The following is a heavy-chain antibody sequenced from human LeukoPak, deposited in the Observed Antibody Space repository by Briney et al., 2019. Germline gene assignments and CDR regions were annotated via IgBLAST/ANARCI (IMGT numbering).Heavy chain of an antibody. CDR3: ARQKTYYYDSSGWY. V-gene: IGHV4-39*01. CDR1: GGSISSSSYY. Sequence: SETMSLTCTVYGGSISSSSYYWCWIRQPPGKGLEWIGSIYYSGSTYYNPSLKSRVTISVDTSKNQFSLKLSSVTAADTAVYYCARQKTYYYDSSGWYWGQGTLVTVSS. D-gene: IGHD3-22*01. CDR2: IYYSGST. J-gene: IGHJ4*02.